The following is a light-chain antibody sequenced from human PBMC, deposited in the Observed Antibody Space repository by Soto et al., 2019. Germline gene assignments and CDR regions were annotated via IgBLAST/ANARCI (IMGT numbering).Light chain of an antibody. CDR1: QSVSSFY. V-gene: IGKV3-20*01. J-gene: IGKJ4*01. Sequence: EIVLTQSPGTLSLSPGERATLSCRASQSVSSFYSAWYQQKPGQAPRLLIYGASTRATGIPDRFSGSGSGTDFTLTISRLEPEDFAVYYCQQYASPPPPVTFGGGTKVEIK. CDR3: QQYASPPPPVT. CDR2: GAS.